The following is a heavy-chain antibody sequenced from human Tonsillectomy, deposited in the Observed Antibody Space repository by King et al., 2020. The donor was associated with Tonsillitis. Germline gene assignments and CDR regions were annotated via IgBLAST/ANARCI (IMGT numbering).Heavy chain of an antibody. Sequence: VQLVESGGGLVKPGGSLRLSCAASGFTFNSYSMNWVRQAPGKGLEGVSSISSTSIYTHYADSVKGRFTLSRDNAKNSLFLQMNSLRAEDTAVYYCAGRSGNFLSAFDIWGQGTMVTVSS. J-gene: IGHJ3*02. CDR2: ISSTSIYT. D-gene: IGHD1-26*01. V-gene: IGHV3-21*01. CDR3: AGRSGNFLSAFDI. CDR1: GFTFNSYS.